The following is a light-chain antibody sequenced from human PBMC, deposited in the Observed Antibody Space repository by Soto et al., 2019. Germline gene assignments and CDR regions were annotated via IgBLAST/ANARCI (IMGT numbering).Light chain of an antibody. J-gene: IGKJ4*01. CDR1: QGISSY. CDR3: QQLNSYSAT. V-gene: IGKV1-9*01. Sequence: DIQLTQSPSFLSASVGYRVTITCRASQGISSYLAWYQQKPGKAPKLLIYAASTLQSGVPSRFSGSGSGTEFTLTISSLQPEDFATYYCQQLNSYSATFGGGTKVEIK. CDR2: AAS.